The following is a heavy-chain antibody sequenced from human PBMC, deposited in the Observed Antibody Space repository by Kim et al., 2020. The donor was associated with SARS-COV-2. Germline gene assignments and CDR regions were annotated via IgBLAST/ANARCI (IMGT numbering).Heavy chain of an antibody. J-gene: IGHJ3*02. D-gene: IGHD6-13*01. CDR1: GGTFSSYA. V-gene: IGHV1-69*13. Sequence: SVKVSCKASGGTFSSYAISWVRQAPGQGLEWMGGIIPIFGTANYAQKFQGRVTITADESTSTAYMELSSLRSEDTAVYYCARDEGIAAKAFDIWGQGTMVTVSS. CDR2: IIPIFGTA. CDR3: ARDEGIAAKAFDI.